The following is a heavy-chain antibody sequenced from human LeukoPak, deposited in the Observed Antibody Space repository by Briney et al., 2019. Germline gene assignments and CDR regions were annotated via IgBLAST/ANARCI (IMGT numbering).Heavy chain of an antibody. CDR1: GDSISSTSYY. D-gene: IGHD6-13*01. CDR2: IHYSGST. V-gene: IGHV4-39*07. J-gene: IGHJ4*02. Sequence: PSETLSLTCSVSGDSISSTSYYWAWIRQPPGKGLEWIGRIHYSGSTYYNPSLQSRVTLSVHTSKNQFSLKLSSVTAADTAVYYCPRERAAAGDSWGQGTLVTVSS. CDR3: PRERAAAGDS.